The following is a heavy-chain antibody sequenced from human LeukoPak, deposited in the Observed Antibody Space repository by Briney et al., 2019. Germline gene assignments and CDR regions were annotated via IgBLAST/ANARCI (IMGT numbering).Heavy chain of an antibody. V-gene: IGHV4-61*02. CDR2: IYTSGST. CDR1: GGSISSGSYY. D-gene: IGHD6-19*01. CDR3: ARTYSSGWVFDY. J-gene: IGHJ4*02. Sequence: SQTLSLTCTVSGGSISSGSYYWSWIRQPAGKGLEWIGRIYTSGSTNYNPSLKSRVTISVDTSKNQFSLKLSSVTAADTAVYYCARTYSSGWVFDYWGQGTLVTVSS.